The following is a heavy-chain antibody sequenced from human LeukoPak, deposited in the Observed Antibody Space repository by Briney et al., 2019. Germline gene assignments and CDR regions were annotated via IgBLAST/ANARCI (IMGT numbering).Heavy chain of an antibody. CDR1: GYTFTSYG. J-gene: IGHJ4*02. CDR2: ISAYNGST. Sequence: ASVKVSCKASGYTFTSYGISWVRQAPGQGLEWMGWISAYNGSTNYAQKLQGRVTMTTDTSTSTAYMELRSLRSDDTAVYYCARDSSSWYFLALFDYWGQGTLVTVSS. CDR3: ARDSSSWYFLALFDY. V-gene: IGHV1-18*01. D-gene: IGHD6-13*01.